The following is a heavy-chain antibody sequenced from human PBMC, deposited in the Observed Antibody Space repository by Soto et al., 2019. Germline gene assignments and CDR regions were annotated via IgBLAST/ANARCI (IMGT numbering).Heavy chain of an antibody. CDR1: GGSFSKYG. D-gene: IGHD1-26*01. CDR2: IIPMFGIG. Sequence: QVQLVQSGAEVKMPGSSVRVSCKASGGSFSKYGISWVRQAPGQGLEWMGGIIPMFGIGNYAEKFLGRVTITEDESTSTSHMELSSLRSDDTAVYLCARGHRENNFYDMDVWGQGTTVTGSS. J-gene: IGHJ6*02. V-gene: IGHV1-69*01. CDR3: ARGHRENNFYDMDV.